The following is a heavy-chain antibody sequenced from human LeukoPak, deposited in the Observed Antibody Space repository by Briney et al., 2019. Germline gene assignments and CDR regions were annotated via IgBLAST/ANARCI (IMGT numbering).Heavy chain of an antibody. D-gene: IGHD2/OR15-2a*01. CDR2: ISSGSSHI. V-gene: IGHV3-21*01. CDR3: ARFLTVAVVPQRVDC. CDR1: GFNFDSYT. Sequence: RPGGSLRLSCAGSGFNFDSYTMTWVRQAPGKGLEWVSSISSGSSHIYYADSMKGRFTISRDNAKNSLYLQMNSLRAEDTAVYYCARFLTVAVVPQRVDCWGQGTLVTVSS. J-gene: IGHJ4*02.